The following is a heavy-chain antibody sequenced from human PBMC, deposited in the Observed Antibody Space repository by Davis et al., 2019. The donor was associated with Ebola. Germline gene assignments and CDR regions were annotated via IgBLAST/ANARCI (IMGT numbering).Heavy chain of an antibody. CDR2: IYYSGST. Sequence: PSETLSLTCTASGGSISSYYWSWIRQPPGKGLEWIGYIYYSGSTNYNPSLKSRVTISVDTSKNQFSLKLSSVTAADTAVYYCARQGIPPGPLYDYWGQGTLVTVSS. V-gene: IGHV4-59*08. J-gene: IGHJ4*02. D-gene: IGHD3-10*01. CDR3: ARQGIPPGPLYDY. CDR1: GGSISSYY.